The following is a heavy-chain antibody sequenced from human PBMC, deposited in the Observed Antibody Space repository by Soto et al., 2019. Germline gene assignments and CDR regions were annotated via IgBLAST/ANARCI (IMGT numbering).Heavy chain of an antibody. J-gene: IGHJ4*02. Sequence: QVQLHESGPGLVKPSQTLSLSCTVSGGSINSGDYYWSWIRQPPGKGLEWIGYIYYSGTTYYNPSLKSRVAISVDTSKNQFSLRLSSVTAADTAVYYCARDVKYDTSGIDYWGQGTLVTVSS. CDR1: GGSINSGDYY. CDR3: ARDVKYDTSGIDY. D-gene: IGHD3-22*01. V-gene: IGHV4-30-4*01. CDR2: IYYSGTT.